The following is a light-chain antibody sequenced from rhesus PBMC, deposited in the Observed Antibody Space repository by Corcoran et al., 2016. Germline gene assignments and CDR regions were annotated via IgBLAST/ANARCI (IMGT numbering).Light chain of an antibody. CDR2: GPS. Sequence: QVILTQSPATLSLSPGERATLSCRASQSVSSYLAWYTEKPGPAPRLLIYGPSSRATGIPDSSSGSGAGTEFNLTISSREPEDVGVYFCLQSSNWPWTFGQGTKVEIK. CDR3: LQSSNWPWT. CDR1: QSVSSY. J-gene: IGKJ1*01. V-gene: IGKV3S11*01.